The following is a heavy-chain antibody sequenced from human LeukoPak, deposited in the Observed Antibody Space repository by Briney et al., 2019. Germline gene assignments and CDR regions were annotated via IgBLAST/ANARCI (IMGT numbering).Heavy chain of an antibody. D-gene: IGHD3-22*01. CDR3: ARAEVIDY. J-gene: IGHJ4*02. CDR1: GYTFTGYY. CDR2: INPNSGGT. Sequence: ASVKVSCKASGYTFTGYYMHWVRQAPGQGVEWMGWINPNSGGTNYAQKFQGRVTMTSDTPISTAYMELTSLRSDDTAVYYCARAEVIDYWGQGTLVTVSS. V-gene: IGHV1-2*02.